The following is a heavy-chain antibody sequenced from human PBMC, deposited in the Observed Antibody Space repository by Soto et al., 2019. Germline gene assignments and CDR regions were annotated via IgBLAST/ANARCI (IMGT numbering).Heavy chain of an antibody. V-gene: IGHV5-51*01. D-gene: IGHD3-3*01. CDR1: GYSFTSYC. CDR3: ARRSTIFGVVTLYYFDY. J-gene: IGHJ4*02. Sequence: PGQSLKISCKGSGYSFTSYCIGWVLQMPGKGLEWMGIIYPGDSDTRYSPSFQGQVTISADKSISTAYLQWSSLKASDTAMYYCARRSTIFGVVTLYYFDYWGQGTLVTVSS. CDR2: IYPGDSDT.